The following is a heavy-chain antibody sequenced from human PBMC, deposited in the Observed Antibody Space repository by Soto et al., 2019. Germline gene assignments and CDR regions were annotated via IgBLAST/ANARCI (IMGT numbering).Heavy chain of an antibody. CDR1: GFTFSSYA. V-gene: IGHV3-23*01. CDR3: AKDWDYYDSSGYDY. Sequence: EVPLLESGGGLVQPGGSLRLSCAASGFTFSSYAMSWVRQAPGKGLEWVSVISGSGGSTYYADSVKGRFTISRDNSKNTLYLQMNSLRAEDTAVYYCAKDWDYYDSSGYDYWGQGTLVTVSS. J-gene: IGHJ4*02. D-gene: IGHD3-22*01. CDR2: ISGSGGST.